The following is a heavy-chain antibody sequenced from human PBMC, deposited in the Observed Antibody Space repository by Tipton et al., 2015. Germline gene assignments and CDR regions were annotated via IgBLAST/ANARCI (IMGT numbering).Heavy chain of an antibody. CDR3: ARDLEHGMDV. Sequence: TLSLTCSVSSDSISKYYWNWIRQSPGKGLEWIGYIYYSGSTHYNPSLKRRVTISLDTSKNQFSLTLNSVTTADTAVYYCARDLEHGMDVWGQGTTVTVSS. CDR1: SDSISKYY. CDR2: IYYSGST. V-gene: IGHV4-59*01. D-gene: IGHD5-24*01. J-gene: IGHJ6*02.